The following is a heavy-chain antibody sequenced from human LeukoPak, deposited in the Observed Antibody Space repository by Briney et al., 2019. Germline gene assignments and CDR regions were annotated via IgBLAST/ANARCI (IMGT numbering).Heavy chain of an antibody. CDR3: AKEIQDY. V-gene: IGHV3-30*18. CDR2: ISYDGGNK. CDR1: RFTFSSYG. Sequence: GGALRLSFAASRFTFSSYGMHWVRPAPARGGEWVEVISYDGGNKYYADSVKGRFTISRDNSKNTLYLQMHSLRAEDTAVYYGAKEIQDYWSQGTLVTVSS. J-gene: IGHJ4*02.